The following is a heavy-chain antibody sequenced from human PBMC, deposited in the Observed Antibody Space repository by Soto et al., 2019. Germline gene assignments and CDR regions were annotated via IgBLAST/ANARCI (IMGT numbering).Heavy chain of an antibody. CDR2: ISRSGSYT. J-gene: IGHJ4*02. CDR3: AISGYYYDSSGYFAPAYFDY. CDR1: GFTFSSYC. D-gene: IGHD3-22*01. V-gene: IGHV3-21*01. Sequence: GGSLRLSCAASGFTFSSYCMAWVRQAPGKGLEWVSSISRSGSYTYYADSVKGRFTISRDNSKNTLYLQMNSLRAEDTAVYYCAISGYYYDSSGYFAPAYFDYWGQGTLVTVSS.